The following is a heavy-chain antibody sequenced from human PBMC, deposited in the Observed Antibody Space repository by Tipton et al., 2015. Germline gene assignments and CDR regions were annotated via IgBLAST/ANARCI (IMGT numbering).Heavy chain of an antibody. V-gene: IGHV3-7*01. Sequence: SLRLSCAASGFTISHYWMSWVRQAPGKGPEWVANIKEDGNDEYYVDSVQGRFTISRDNAKNSVYLQMNSLRDEDTAVYYCARDMYGGTDAFDIWGQGTMVTVSS. D-gene: IGHD2-8*01. CDR3: ARDMYGGTDAFDI. CDR2: IKEDGNDE. J-gene: IGHJ3*02. CDR1: GFTISHYW.